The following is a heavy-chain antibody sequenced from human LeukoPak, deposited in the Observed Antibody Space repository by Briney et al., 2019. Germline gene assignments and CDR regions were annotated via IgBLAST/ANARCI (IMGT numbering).Heavy chain of an antibody. J-gene: IGHJ4*02. CDR2: ISSSSSYI. CDR1: GSTFSSYS. D-gene: IGHD3-16*01. CDR3: ARVIGGIFDY. V-gene: IGHV3-21*01. Sequence: GGSLRLSCAASGSTFSSYSMNWVRQAPGKGLEWVSSISSSSSYIYYADSVKGRFTISRDNAKNSLYLQMNSLRAEDTAVYYCARVIGGIFDYWGQGTLVTVSS.